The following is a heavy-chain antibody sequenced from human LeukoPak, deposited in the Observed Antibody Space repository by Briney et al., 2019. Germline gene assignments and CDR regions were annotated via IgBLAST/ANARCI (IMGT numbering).Heavy chain of an antibody. CDR3: ARHRGAHGDYGNWFDP. CDR2: VHDSGTT. Sequence: SETLSLTCSVSGGSISSFFWSWIRQPPGKALEWIGYVHDSGTTNYKTSLKSRVTMSLDTSKNHFSLKLRSVTAADTAMYYCARHRGAHGDYGNWFDPWGQGTLVTVSS. CDR1: GGSISSFF. J-gene: IGHJ5*02. D-gene: IGHD4-17*01. V-gene: IGHV4-59*08.